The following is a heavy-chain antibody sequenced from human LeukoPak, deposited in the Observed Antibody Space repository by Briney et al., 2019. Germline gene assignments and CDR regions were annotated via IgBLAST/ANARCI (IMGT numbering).Heavy chain of an antibody. V-gene: IGHV4-34*01. J-gene: IGHJ4*02. CDR2: INHSGST. Sequence: SETLSLTCAVYGGSFSGYYWSWIRQPPGKGLEWIGEINHSGSTNYNPSLKSRVTISVDSSKNQFSLKLSSVTAADTAVYYCAARYYDFWSGYYTGDYWGQGTLVTVSS. CDR3: AARYYDFWSGYYTGDY. CDR1: GGSFSGYY. D-gene: IGHD3-3*01.